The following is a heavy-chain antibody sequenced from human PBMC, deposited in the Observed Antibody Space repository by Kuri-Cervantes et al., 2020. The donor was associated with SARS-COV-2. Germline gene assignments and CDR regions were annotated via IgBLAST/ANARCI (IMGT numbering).Heavy chain of an antibody. D-gene: IGHD6-6*01. V-gene: IGHV4-39*07. CDR2: VDYSGNA. CDR1: GGSIISSNHY. J-gene: IGHJ4*02. Sequence: GSLRLSYTVSGGSIISSNHYWGWIRQPPGKGLEWIGSVDYSGNAYYNPSLKSRVTISVDTSKNQFSLKLSSVTAADTAVYYCARDFEYSSSVSRGQGTLVTVSS. CDR3: ARDFEYSSSVS.